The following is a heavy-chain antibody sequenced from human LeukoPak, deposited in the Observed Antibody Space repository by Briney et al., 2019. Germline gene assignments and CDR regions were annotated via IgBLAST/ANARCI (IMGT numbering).Heavy chain of an antibody. J-gene: IGHJ6*03. V-gene: IGHV3-23*01. CDR1: GFTFNNAW. D-gene: IGHD6-13*01. CDR2: ISVSGEST. Sequence: GGSLRLSCAASGFTFNNAWMSWVRQAPGKGLEWVSGISVSGESTYCADSVKGRFTISRDNSKNTLYLQMNSLRAEDTAVYYCARSYSSTPQHYYYYYMDVWGKGTTVTVSS. CDR3: ARSYSSTPQHYYYYYMDV.